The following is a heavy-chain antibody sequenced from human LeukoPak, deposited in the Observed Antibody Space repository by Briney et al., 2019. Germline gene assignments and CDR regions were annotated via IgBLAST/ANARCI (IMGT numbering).Heavy chain of an antibody. CDR2: INPTGGST. J-gene: IGHJ4*02. CDR3: ARTAARRFDY. D-gene: IGHD6-6*01. Sequence: ASVKVSCKASGYTFPSYFMHWVRQAPGRGLEWMGIINPTGGSTTYAQKFQGRVTMTRDTSTSTVYMELSSLRSDDTAVYYRARTAARRFDYWGQGTLVTVSS. CDR1: GYTFPSYF. V-gene: IGHV1-46*01.